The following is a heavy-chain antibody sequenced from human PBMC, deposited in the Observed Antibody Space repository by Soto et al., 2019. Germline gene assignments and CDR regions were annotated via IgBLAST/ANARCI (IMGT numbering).Heavy chain of an antibody. D-gene: IGHD6-13*01. J-gene: IGHJ5*02. Sequence: PGGSLRLSCAASGFTFSSYGMHWVRQAPGKGLEWVAVISYDGSNKYYADSVKGRFTISRDNSENTLYLQMNSLRAEDTAVYYCAKGDSSSWYEVFWSTNWFDPWGQGTLVTVSS. CDR2: ISYDGSNK. V-gene: IGHV3-30*18. CDR1: GFTFSSYG. CDR3: AKGDSSSWYEVFWSTNWFDP.